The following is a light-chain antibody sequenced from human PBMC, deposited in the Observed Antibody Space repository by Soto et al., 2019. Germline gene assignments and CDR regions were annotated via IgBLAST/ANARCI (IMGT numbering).Light chain of an antibody. CDR2: EVS. CDR3: SSYAGRNNWV. CDR1: SSDVGGYKY. V-gene: IGLV2-8*01. J-gene: IGLJ3*02. Sequence: QSALTQPPSASGSPRQSVTISCTGTSSDVGGYKYVSWYQQHPGKAPKLMIYEVSKRPSGVPDRFSGSKSGNTASLTVSGLQAEDEADYYCSSYAGRNNWVFGGGTKLTVL.